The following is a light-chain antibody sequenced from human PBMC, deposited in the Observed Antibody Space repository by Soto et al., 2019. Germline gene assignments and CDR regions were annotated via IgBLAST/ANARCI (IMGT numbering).Light chain of an antibody. CDR3: SSYTSSSTSVV. Sequence: QSALTQPASVSGSPGQSITISCTGTSSDVGGYNYVSWYQQHPGKAPKLMIYEVSNRPSGVSNRFSGSKSGNTASLTISGLQAEDEADYYCSSYTSSSTSVVFGGGTKPPS. V-gene: IGLV2-14*01. CDR1: SSDVGGYNY. J-gene: IGLJ2*01. CDR2: EVS.